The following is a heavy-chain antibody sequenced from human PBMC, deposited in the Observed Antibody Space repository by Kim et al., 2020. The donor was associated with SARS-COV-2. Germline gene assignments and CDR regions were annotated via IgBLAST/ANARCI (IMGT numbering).Heavy chain of an antibody. D-gene: IGHD4-17*01. Sequence: YAYSVKGRFTISRDNSKNTLYLQMNSLRAEDTAVYYCAKDLMSTVTTNDYWGQGTLVTVSS. J-gene: IGHJ4*02. CDR3: AKDLMSTVTTNDY. V-gene: IGHV3-30*02.